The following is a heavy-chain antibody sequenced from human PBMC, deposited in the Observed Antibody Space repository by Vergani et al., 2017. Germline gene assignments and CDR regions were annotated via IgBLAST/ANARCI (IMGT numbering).Heavy chain of an antibody. V-gene: IGHV3-30*18. CDR1: GFRFSNYG. CDR2: ISYDGDTT. D-gene: IGHD1-1*01. J-gene: IGHJ4*02. CDR3: AKFPLNITTPDMGDF. Sequence: HVQMVESGGGVVQPGRSLRLSCAVSGFRFSNYGMHWVRQAPGRGLQWVALISYDGDTTYYESSVKGRFTISSDNSKSTLFLQMHSLRVEDTALYFCAKFPLNITTPDMGDFWGQGSLVTVSS.